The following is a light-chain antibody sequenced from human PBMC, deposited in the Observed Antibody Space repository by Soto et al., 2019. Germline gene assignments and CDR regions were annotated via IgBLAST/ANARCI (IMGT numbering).Light chain of an antibody. CDR2: EAS. CDR3: QQYDHLPYT. Sequence: DIQMTQSPSSLSASIGDKVTITCQASQDISRYLSWHQKKPGKAPKLLIHEASNLETGVPSRFSGNGSGTDFAFFISSLQPEDSSTYYCQQYDHLPYTFGQGSKLDIQ. CDR1: QDISRY. J-gene: IGKJ2*01. V-gene: IGKV1-33*01.